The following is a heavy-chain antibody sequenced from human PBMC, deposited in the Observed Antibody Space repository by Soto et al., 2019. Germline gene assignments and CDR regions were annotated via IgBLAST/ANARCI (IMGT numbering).Heavy chain of an antibody. CDR3: TRAYCSGGHCYAGVCDY. CDR1: GFTVSSNY. CDR2: IYSGGNT. J-gene: IGHJ4*02. V-gene: IGHV3-53*01. D-gene: IGHD2-15*01. Sequence: GGSLRLSCAASGFTVSSNYMSWLRQAPGKGLEWVSVIYSGGNTYYEDSVKGRFTISRDNSKNTLYLQMNSLRAEDTAMYYCTRAYCSGGHCYAGVCDYWGQGTLVTVSS.